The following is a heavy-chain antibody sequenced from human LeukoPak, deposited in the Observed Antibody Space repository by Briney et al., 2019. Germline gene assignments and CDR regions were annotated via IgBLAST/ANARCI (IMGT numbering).Heavy chain of an antibody. CDR1: GCTFSSYA. CDR3: ARAPVGPGGGGFAY. Sequence: SVKVSCKASGCTFSSYAISWVRQAPGQGLEWMGGIIPIFGTANYAQKFQGRVTITTDESTSTAYMELSSLRSEDTAVYYCARAPVGPGGGGFAYWRQGTLVTVSS. V-gene: IGHV1-69*05. D-gene: IGHD3-16*01. J-gene: IGHJ4*02. CDR2: IIPIFGTA.